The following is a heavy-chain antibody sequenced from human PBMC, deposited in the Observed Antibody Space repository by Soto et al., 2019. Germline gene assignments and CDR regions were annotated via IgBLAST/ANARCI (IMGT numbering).Heavy chain of an antibody. V-gene: IGHV1-2*04. CDR2: INPKRGGT. Sequence: ASVKVSCKASGYSFTDYRIHWVRQAPGQGLEWLGRINPKRGGTSTAQKFQGWVTMTTDTSISTASMELTRLTSDDTAIYYCARGDSTDCSNGVCSFFYNHDMDVWGQGTTVTVSS. CDR1: GYSFTDYR. J-gene: IGHJ6*02. CDR3: ARGDSTDCSNGVCSFFYNHDMDV. D-gene: IGHD2-8*01.